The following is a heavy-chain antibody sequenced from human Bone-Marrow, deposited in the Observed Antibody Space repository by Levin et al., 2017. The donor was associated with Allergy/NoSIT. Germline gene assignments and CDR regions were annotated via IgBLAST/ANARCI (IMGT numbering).Heavy chain of an antibody. D-gene: IGHD2-21*02. CDR1: GGPISSYY. CDR2: FYYGGLT. V-gene: IGHV4-59*01. Sequence: SETLSLTCTVSGGPISSYYWSWIRQPPGKGLEWIGYFYYGGLTNYNPSLKSRVTISGDTSKNQFSLRLNSVTAADTAVYYCARDRSGVVTWDYLEAWGQGILVTVSS. J-gene: IGHJ4*02. CDR3: ARDRSGVVTWDYLEA.